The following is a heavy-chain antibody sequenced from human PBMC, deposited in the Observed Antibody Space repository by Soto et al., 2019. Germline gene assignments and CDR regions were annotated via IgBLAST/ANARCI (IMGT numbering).Heavy chain of an antibody. CDR1: GDTFSTYT. Sequence: QVQLVQSGAEVKKPGSSVKVSCKASGDTFSTYTIIWVLQAPGQGLEGMGRIITILGIANYAQKFQGRVTITADTFTSTAYMELSSLRSEDTAVYYCASHSVGYCTTSSCYSPFHYWGKGTLVTVSS. CDR2: IITILGIA. J-gene: IGHJ1*01. V-gene: IGHV1-69*02. D-gene: IGHD2-2*01. CDR3: ASHSVGYCTTSSCYSPFHY.